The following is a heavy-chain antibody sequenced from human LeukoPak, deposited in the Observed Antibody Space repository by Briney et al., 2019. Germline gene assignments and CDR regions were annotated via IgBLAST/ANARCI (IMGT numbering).Heavy chain of an antibody. CDR3: ARDDCSGGSCYWFDP. V-gene: IGHV3-30*02. J-gene: IGHJ5*02. CDR2: IRYDGSNK. CDR1: GFTFSSYG. Sequence: GGSLRLSCAASGFTFSSYGMHWVRQAPGKGLEWVAFIRYDGSNKYYADSVKGRFTISRDNSKNTLYLQMNSLRAEDTAVYYCARDDCSGGSCYWFDPWGQGTLVTVSS. D-gene: IGHD2-15*01.